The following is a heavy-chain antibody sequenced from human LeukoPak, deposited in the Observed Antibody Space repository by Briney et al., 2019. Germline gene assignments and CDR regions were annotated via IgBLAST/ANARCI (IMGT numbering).Heavy chain of an antibody. CDR3: ARRAYGTSWYLDY. CDR1: GYSFFSHW. J-gene: IGHJ4*02. Sequence: GESLKISCKGSGYSFFSHWIGWVRQMPGKGLEWMGIIYPGDSDTRYSPSLQGQVTISADKSIGTAYLQWSSLKASDTAMYYCARRAYGTSWYLDYWGQGSLVTVSS. CDR2: IYPGDSDT. V-gene: IGHV5-51*01. D-gene: IGHD6-13*01.